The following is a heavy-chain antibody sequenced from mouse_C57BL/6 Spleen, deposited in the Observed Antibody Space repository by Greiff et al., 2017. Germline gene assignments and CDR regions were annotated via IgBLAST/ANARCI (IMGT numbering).Heavy chain of an antibody. D-gene: IGHD2-4*01. Sequence: QVQLQQPGAELVRPGSSVKLSCKASGYTFTSYWMDWVKQRPGQGLEWIGNIYPSDSETHYNQKFKDKATLTVDKSSSTAYMQLSSLTSEDSAVYYCARKGLRRGYCDYWGQGTTLTVSS. V-gene: IGHV1-61*01. J-gene: IGHJ2*01. CDR1: GYTFTSYW. CDR2: IYPSDSET. CDR3: ARKGLRRGYCDY.